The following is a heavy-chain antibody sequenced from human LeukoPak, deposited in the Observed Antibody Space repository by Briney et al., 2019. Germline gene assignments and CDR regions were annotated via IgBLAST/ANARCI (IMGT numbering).Heavy chain of an antibody. CDR2: IYYSGST. Sequence: SETLSLTCTVSGGSISNSSYYWGWIRQPPGKGLEWIGSIYYSGSTYYNPSLKSRVTISVDTSKNQFSLKLSSVTAADTAVYYCARHGRSYGPTHDAFDIWGQGTMVTVSS. CDR1: GGSISNSSYY. D-gene: IGHD5-18*01. J-gene: IGHJ3*02. V-gene: IGHV4-39*01. CDR3: ARHGRSYGPTHDAFDI.